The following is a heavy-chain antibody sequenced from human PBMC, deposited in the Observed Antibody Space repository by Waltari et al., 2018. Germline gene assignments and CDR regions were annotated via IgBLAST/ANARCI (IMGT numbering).Heavy chain of an antibody. CDR3: ARVWLRGQRVDY. CDR2: GSPNMGGT. J-gene: IGHJ4*02. D-gene: IGHD3-9*01. CDR1: GYTFTGYY. Sequence: QVQLVQSGAEVKKPGASVKVSCKASGYTFTGYYMHWVRQAPGQGLEWMGGGSPNMGGTNYGKKLQGRGNRTRDTSISTAYMELSRLRSDDTAVYYWARVWLRGQRVDYWGQGTLVTVSS. V-gene: IGHV1-2*02.